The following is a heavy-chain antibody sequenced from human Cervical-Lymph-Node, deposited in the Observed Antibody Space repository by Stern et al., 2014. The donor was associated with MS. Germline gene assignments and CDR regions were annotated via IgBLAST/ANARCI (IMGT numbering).Heavy chain of an antibody. D-gene: IGHD3-10*01. J-gene: IGHJ3*01. CDR1: GFSFSNYA. V-gene: IGHV3-30*01. Sequence: VQLVESGGGLVQPGRSLRLSCAASGFSFSNYAVHWVRPAPGKGLEWVAVASYDGNKYSADSVKGRFTVSRDNSKNALYLQMNSLRTEDTAVYYCARDRGIDDAFDLWGQGTMVTVSA. CDR2: ASYDGNK. CDR3: ARDRGIDDAFDL.